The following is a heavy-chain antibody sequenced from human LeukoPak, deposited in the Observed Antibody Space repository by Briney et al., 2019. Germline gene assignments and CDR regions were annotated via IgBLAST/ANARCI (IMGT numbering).Heavy chain of an antibody. J-gene: IGHJ1*01. CDR3: ARGGGATKVSPRLQH. CDR2: IYHSGST. V-gene: IGHV4-39*07. D-gene: IGHD4-17*01. CDR1: GGSISSGGYY. Sequence: SETLSLTCTVSGGSISSGGYYWSWIRQPPGKGLEWIREIYHSGSTNYNPSLKSRVTISVDKSKNQFSLKLSSVTAADTAVYYCARGGGATKVSPRLQHWGQGTLVTVSS.